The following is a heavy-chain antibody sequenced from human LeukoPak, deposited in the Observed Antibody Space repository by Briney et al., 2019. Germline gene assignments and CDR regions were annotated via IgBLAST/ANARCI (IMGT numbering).Heavy chain of an antibody. J-gene: IGHJ4*02. Sequence: SETLSLTCAVYGGSFSGYYWSWIRQPPGKGLEWIGEINHSGSTNYNPSLKSRVTISVDTSKNQFSLKLSSVIAADTAVYYCARSTWYYSDYWGQGTLVTVSS. CDR3: ARSTWYYSDY. V-gene: IGHV4-34*01. CDR2: INHSGST. CDR1: GGSFSGYY. D-gene: IGHD6-13*01.